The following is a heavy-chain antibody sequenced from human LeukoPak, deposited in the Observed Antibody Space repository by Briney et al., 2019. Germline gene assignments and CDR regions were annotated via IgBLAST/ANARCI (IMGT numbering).Heavy chain of an antibody. CDR2: IYWNSGII. Sequence: GGSLRLSCAASGFTFDDYAMHWVRQAPGQGLEWVSSIYWNSGIITYADSVTGRFTISRDNDDNSLFLQMDSLRPEDTALYYCTKEETKYTFGNALDYWGQGTLVTVSS. D-gene: IGHD4-23*01. CDR1: GFTFDDYA. CDR3: TKEETKYTFGNALDY. V-gene: IGHV3-9*01. J-gene: IGHJ4*02.